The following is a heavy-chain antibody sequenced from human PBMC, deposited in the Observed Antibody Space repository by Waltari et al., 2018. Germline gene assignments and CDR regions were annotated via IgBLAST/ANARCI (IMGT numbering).Heavy chain of an antibody. Sequence: EVQLVQSGAEVKKHGESLKISCKASGYIFTNYWIGWVRQMPGKCLEWMGIIYPRDSDTRYSPSFQGQVAISAETSITTAYLQWSSLKASDTAMYYCARLVQTDSPSFFVAFDMWGQGTMVTVSS. CDR2: IYPRDSDT. J-gene: IGHJ3*02. V-gene: IGHV5-51*01. CDR3: ARLVQTDSPSFFVAFDM. CDR1: GYIFTNYW. D-gene: IGHD3-3*02.